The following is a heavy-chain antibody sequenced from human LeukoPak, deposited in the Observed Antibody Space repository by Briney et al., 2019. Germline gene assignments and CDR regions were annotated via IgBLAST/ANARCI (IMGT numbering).Heavy chain of an antibody. CDR3: TRDPGLMVYAIKGGFDY. CDR1: GFTFGDYA. Sequence: PGRSLRLSCTASGFTFGDYAMSWVRQAPGKGLEWVGFIRSKAYGGTTEYAASVKGRFTISRDDSKSIAYLQMNSLKTEDTAVYYCTRDPGLMVYAIKGGFDYWGQGTLVTVSS. J-gene: IGHJ4*02. CDR2: IRSKAYGGTT. V-gene: IGHV3-49*04. D-gene: IGHD2-8*01.